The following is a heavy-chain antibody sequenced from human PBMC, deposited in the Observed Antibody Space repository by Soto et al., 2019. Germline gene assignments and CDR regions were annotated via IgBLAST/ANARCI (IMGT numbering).Heavy chain of an antibody. CDR3: ARPGYSNYGPGVDV. CDR1: GFTFSVYW. J-gene: IGHJ6*02. CDR2: IDSDGSTT. V-gene: IGHV3-74*01. D-gene: IGHD4-4*01. Sequence: EVQLVESGGGLVQPGGSRRLSCAASGFTFSVYWMHWVRQAPGKGLVWVSRIDSDGSTTSYADSVKGRFTISRDNAKSTLYLQMNSLRAEDTAVYYCARPGYSNYGPGVDVWGQGTTVTVFS.